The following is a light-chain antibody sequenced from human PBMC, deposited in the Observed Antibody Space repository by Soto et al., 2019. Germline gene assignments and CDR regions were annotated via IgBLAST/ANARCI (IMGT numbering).Light chain of an antibody. Sequence: DIQMTQSPSTLSASVGDRVTITCRASQSISSWLAWYQQKPGKAPKLLIYDASSLESGVPSRFSGSGSGTEFTLTISSLQPDDFATYYCQKLVSSPWTFGQGTKVDI. CDR2: DAS. V-gene: IGKV1-5*01. CDR3: QKLVSSPWT. J-gene: IGKJ1*01. CDR1: QSISSW.